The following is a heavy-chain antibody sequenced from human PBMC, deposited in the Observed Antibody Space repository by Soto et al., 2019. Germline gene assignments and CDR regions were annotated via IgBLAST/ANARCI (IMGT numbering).Heavy chain of an antibody. V-gene: IGHV5-10-1*01. Sequence: GESLKISCKGSGYSFTSYWISWVRQMPGKGLEWMGRIDPSDSYTNYSPSFQGHVTISADKSISTAYLQWSSLKASDTAMYYCARGTIAARQGGGYYYYYYGMDVWGQGTTVTVSS. CDR3: ARGTIAARQGGGYYYYYYGMDV. J-gene: IGHJ6*02. CDR1: GYSFTSYW. D-gene: IGHD6-6*01. CDR2: IDPSDSYT.